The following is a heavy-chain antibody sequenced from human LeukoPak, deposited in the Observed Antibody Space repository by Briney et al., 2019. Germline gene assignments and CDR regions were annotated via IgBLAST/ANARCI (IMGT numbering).Heavy chain of an antibody. CDR1: GFTVSSNY. J-gene: IGHJ4*02. D-gene: IGHD3-9*01. CDR3: ARGTNYDILTGHTYYFDY. Sequence: PGGSLRLSCAASGFTVSSNYMSWVRQAPGKGLEWVSVIYSGGSTYYADSVKGRFTISRHNSKNTLYLQMNSLRAEDTAVYCCARGTNYDILTGHTYYFDYWGQGTLVTVSS. CDR2: IYSGGST. V-gene: IGHV3-53*04.